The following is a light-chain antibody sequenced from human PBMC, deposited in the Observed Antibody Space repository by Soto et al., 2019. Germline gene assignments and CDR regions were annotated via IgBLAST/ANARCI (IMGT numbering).Light chain of an antibody. Sequence: IVRTQSPASLSVSPGESGTVSCGASRSVASNLAWYQQKPGQAPRLLIYGTSTRATGVPARFSGSGSGTDFTLTISSLQAADFAVYYCQQYHNWPPWTFGQGTKVDIK. CDR2: GTS. V-gene: IGKV3-15*01. CDR1: RSVASN. J-gene: IGKJ1*01. CDR3: QQYHNWPPWT.